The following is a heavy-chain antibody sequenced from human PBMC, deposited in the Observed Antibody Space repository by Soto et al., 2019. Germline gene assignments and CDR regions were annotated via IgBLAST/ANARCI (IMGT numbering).Heavy chain of an antibody. CDR3: ARDGHDYGVFDY. J-gene: IGHJ4*02. CDR1: GFTFSSYA. CDR2: ISYDGSNK. Sequence: GGSLRLSCAASGFTFSSYAMHWVRQAPGKGLEWVAVISYDGSNKYYADSVKGRFTISRDNSKNTLYLQMNSLRAEDTAVYYCARDGHDYGVFDYWGQGTLVTVS. V-gene: IGHV3-30-3*01. D-gene: IGHD4-17*01.